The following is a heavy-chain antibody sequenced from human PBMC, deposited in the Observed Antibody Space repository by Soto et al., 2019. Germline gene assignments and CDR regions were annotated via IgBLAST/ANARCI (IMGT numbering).Heavy chain of an antibody. Sequence: ASVKVSGKTSGYTFTSDGISWVRPAPGQGLEWMEWISAYNGNTNYAQKLQGRVTMTTDTSTSTAYMERRNLRSDDTAVYYCARDHGGGSCYRYWGQGTLVTVSS. CDR2: ISAYNGNT. V-gene: IGHV1-18*04. CDR3: ARDHGGGSCYRY. D-gene: IGHD2-15*01. CDR1: GYTFTSDG. J-gene: IGHJ4*02.